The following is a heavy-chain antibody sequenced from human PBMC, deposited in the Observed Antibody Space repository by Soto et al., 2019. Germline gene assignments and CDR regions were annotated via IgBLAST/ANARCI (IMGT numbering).Heavy chain of an antibody. D-gene: IGHD2-2*01. CDR2: ISYDGSNK. CDR1: GFTFSSYA. CDR3: ARDTHDIVVVPAALLYYGMDV. J-gene: IGHJ6*02. Sequence: ESGGGVVQPGRSLRLSCAASGFTFSSYAMHWVRQAPGKGLEWVAVISYDGSNKYYADSVKGRFTISRDNSKNTLYLQMNSLRAEDTAVYYCARDTHDIVVVPAALLYYGMDVWGQGTTVTVSS. V-gene: IGHV3-30-3*01.